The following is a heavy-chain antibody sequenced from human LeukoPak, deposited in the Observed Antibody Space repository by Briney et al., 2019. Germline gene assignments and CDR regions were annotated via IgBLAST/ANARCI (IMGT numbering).Heavy chain of an antibody. Sequence: GGSLKLSCAASGLTFSGSAMHWVRQASGKGLEWVGRIRSKANSYATAYAASVKGRFTISRDDSKNTAYLQMNSLKTEDTAVYYCTRHVEDYYDSSGYNPFDYWGQGTLVTVSS. J-gene: IGHJ4*02. CDR3: TRHVEDYYDSSGYNPFDY. V-gene: IGHV3-73*01. D-gene: IGHD3-22*01. CDR2: IRSKANSYAT. CDR1: GLTFSGSA.